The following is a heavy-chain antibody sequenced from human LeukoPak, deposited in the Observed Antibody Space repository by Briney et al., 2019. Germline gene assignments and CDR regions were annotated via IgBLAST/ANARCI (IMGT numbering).Heavy chain of an antibody. J-gene: IGHJ4*02. CDR3: ASDRVLGSGSLDN. CDR1: GISFSDFW. CDR2: IRGDGYDT. Sequence: GGSLRLSCTASGISFSDFWMHWVRQVPGKGLVWVSRIRGDGYDTNYADSVRGRFTISRDNAQNTLYLQMNSLRTEDTAVYYCASDRVLGSGSLDNWGQGTLVTVSS. D-gene: IGHD3-10*01. V-gene: IGHV3-74*01.